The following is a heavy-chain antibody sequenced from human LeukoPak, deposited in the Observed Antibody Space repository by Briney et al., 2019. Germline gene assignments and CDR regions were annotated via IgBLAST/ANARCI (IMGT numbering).Heavy chain of an antibody. CDR1: GGSISTSAYY. CDR3: AGAGSGYYYYYYGMDV. J-gene: IGHJ6*02. CDR2: IYYSGNT. V-gene: IGHV4-39*07. D-gene: IGHD3-3*01. Sequence: SETLSLTCIVSGGSISTSAYYWGWIRQPPGEGLQWIGSIYYSGNTYYNSSLKSRVTISVDTSKNQFSLKLSSVTAADTAVYYCAGAGSGYYYYYYGMDVWGQGTTVTVSS.